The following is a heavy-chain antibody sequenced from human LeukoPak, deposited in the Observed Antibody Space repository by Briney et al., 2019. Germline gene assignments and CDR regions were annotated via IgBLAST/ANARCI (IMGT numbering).Heavy chain of an antibody. CDR1: GYSISSGYY. J-gene: IGHJ4*02. CDR3: ASAGEEITIFGVVMGYFDY. CDR2: IYHSGST. V-gene: IGHV4-38-2*02. D-gene: IGHD3-3*01. Sequence: SETLSLTCTVSGYSISSGYYWGWIRQPPGKGLVWIGSIYHSGSTYYNPSLKSRVTISVDTSKNQFSLKLSSVTAADTAVYYCASAGEEITIFGVVMGYFDYWGQGTLVTVSS.